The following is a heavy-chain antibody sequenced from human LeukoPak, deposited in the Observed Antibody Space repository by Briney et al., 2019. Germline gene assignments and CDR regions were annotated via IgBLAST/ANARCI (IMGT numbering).Heavy chain of an antibody. J-gene: IGHJ4*02. Sequence: SESVSLTCTVSGYSLSRGSYWGWSRQPPGKGLGWGGSIYHSGRTYHNPSLKSRVTISVDTSRSQFSLNLTAVTAADTAVYYCARGDTGNTTAARLRFDYWGQGNMVTVSS. D-gene: IGHD6-6*01. CDR1: GYSLSRGSY. CDR3: ARGDTGNTTAARLRFDY. CDR2: IYHSGRT. V-gene: IGHV4-38-2*02.